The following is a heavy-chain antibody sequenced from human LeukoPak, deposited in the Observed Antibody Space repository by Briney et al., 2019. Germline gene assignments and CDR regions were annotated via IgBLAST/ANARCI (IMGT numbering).Heavy chain of an antibody. Sequence: ASVKVSCKASGYTFTSYYMHWVRQAPGQGLEWMGIINPSGGSTSYAQKFQGRVTMTRDTSTSTVYMELSSLRSEDTAVYYCARDNYDFWSGYQYYMDVWGKGPTVTVSS. J-gene: IGHJ6*03. CDR2: INPSGGST. V-gene: IGHV1-46*01. CDR1: GYTFTSYY. CDR3: ARDNYDFWSGYQYYMDV. D-gene: IGHD3-3*01.